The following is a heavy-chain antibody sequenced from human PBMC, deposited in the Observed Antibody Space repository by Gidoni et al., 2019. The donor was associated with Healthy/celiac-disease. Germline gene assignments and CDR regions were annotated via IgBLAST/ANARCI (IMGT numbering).Heavy chain of an antibody. CDR2: IYYSGST. CDR3: ASNTYSSSSFDY. V-gene: IGHV4-59*01. CDR1: GGSISSYY. Sequence: QVQLQESGPGLVKPSETLSLTCPVSGGSISSYYWSWIRQPPGKGLEWIGYIYYSGSTNYNPSLKSRVTISVDTSKNQFSLKLSSVTAADTAVYYCASNTYSSSSFDYWGQGTLVTVSS. J-gene: IGHJ4*02. D-gene: IGHD6-6*01.